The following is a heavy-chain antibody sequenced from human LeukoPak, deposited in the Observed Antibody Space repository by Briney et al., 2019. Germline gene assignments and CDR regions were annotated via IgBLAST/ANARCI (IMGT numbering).Heavy chain of an antibody. CDR1: GFTFSSYS. J-gene: IGHJ4*02. CDR3: AKDLGSGWTLFGY. CDR2: ISSSSSYI. Sequence: PGGSLRLSCAASGFTFSSYSMNWVRQAPGKGLEWVSSISSSSSYIYYADSVKGRFTISRDNAKNSLYLQMNSLRAEDTAVYYCAKDLGSGWTLFGYWGQGTLVTVSS. D-gene: IGHD6-19*01. V-gene: IGHV3-21*04.